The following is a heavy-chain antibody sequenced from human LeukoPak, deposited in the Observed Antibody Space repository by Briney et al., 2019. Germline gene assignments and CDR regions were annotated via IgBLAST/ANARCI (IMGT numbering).Heavy chain of an antibody. CDR3: AKGGSVVPAAQYFQH. J-gene: IGHJ1*01. Sequence: GGSLRLSCAASGFTFDDYGMSWVRQAPGKGLEWVAFIRYDGSNKYYADSVKGRFTISRDNSKNTLYLQMNSLRAEDTAVYYCAKGGSVVPAAQYFQHWGQGTLVTVSS. V-gene: IGHV3-30*02. CDR1: GFTFDDYG. D-gene: IGHD2-2*01. CDR2: IRYDGSNK.